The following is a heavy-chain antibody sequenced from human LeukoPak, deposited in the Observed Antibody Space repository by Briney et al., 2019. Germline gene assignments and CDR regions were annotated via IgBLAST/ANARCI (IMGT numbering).Heavy chain of an antibody. Sequence: GGSLRLSCAASGFIFSSYEMNWVRQAPGRGLEWVSRIKSDGSSTIYADSVKGRFTISRDNAKNTLYLQMNSLRAEDTAVYYCTRTYYYDSIDYFDYWGQGALVTVSS. J-gene: IGHJ4*02. D-gene: IGHD3-22*01. CDR2: IKSDGSST. CDR3: TRTYYYDSIDYFDY. CDR1: GFIFSSYE. V-gene: IGHV3-74*01.